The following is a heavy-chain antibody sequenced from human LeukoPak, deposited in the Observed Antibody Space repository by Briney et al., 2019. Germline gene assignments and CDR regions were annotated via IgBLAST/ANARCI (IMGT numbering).Heavy chain of an antibody. CDR2: IRYDERKK. CDR1: GFTFSNYG. Sequence: GGSLRLSCAASGFTFSNYGMHWVRQAPGKGLEWMTFIRYDERKKNYADSVKGRFTISRDNSKNTLYLQMNSLRPEDTAIYYCAKDYGTRGTGGAYLDAWGQGTLVTVSS. CDR3: AKDYGTRGTGGAYLDA. J-gene: IGHJ5*02. D-gene: IGHD1-1*01. V-gene: IGHV3-30*02.